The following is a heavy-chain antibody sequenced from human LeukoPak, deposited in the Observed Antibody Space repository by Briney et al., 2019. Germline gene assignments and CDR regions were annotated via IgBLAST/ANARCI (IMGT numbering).Heavy chain of an antibody. V-gene: IGHV4-34*01. D-gene: IGHD3-16*02. CDR3: ARGRLNYYDYVWGSYRSHYFDY. J-gene: IGHJ4*02. Sequence: PSETLSLTCAVYSGSFSGYYWSWIRQPPGKGLEWIGEINHSGSTNYNPSLKSRVTISVDTSKNQFSLKLSSVTAADTAVYYCARGRLNYYDYVWGSYRSHYFDYWGQGTLVTVSS. CDR1: SGSFSGYY. CDR2: INHSGST.